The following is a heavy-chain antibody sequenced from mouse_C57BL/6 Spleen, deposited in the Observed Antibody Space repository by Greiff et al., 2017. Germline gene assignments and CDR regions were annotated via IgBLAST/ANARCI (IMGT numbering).Heavy chain of an antibody. V-gene: IGHV1-64*01. CDR1: GYTFTSYW. Sequence: VQLQQPGAELVKPGASVKLSCKASGYTFTSYWMHWVKQRPGQGLEWIGMIHPNSGSTNYNEKFKSKATLTVDKSSSTAYMQLSSLTSEDSAVYYCASPHYCGSSAWFAYWGQGTLVTVSA. CDR2: IHPNSGST. CDR3: ASPHYCGSSAWFAY. J-gene: IGHJ3*01. D-gene: IGHD1-1*01.